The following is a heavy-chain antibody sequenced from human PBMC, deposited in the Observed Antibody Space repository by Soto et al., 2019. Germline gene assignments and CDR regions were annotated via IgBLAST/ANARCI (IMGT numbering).Heavy chain of an antibody. CDR3: ARDSVYDILTGTKDYYYYGMDV. CDR2: IYHSGST. V-gene: IGHV4-4*02. J-gene: IGHJ6*02. D-gene: IGHD3-9*01. CDR1: GGSISSSNW. Sequence: SETLSLTCAVSGGSISSSNWWSWVRQPPGKGLEWIGEIYHSGSTNYNPSLKSRVTISVDKSKNQFSLKLSSVTAADTAVYYCARDSVYDILTGTKDYYYYGMDVWGQGTTVTVSS.